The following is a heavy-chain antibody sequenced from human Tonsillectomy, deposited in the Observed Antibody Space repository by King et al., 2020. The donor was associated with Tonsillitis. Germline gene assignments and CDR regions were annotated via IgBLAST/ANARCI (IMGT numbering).Heavy chain of an antibody. D-gene: IGHD3-16*01. CDR3: ATNKNYAFNY. J-gene: IGHJ4*02. V-gene: IGHV3-66*01. CDR2: IHKGGRT. CDR1: GFSVSGDY. Sequence: VQLVESGGGLVQPGGSLRLSCAASGFSVSGDYMNWVRQVPGKGLEWVSIIHKGGRTEYADSVKGRFTISTDNSKNTVSLQMNSLRPEDTAVYYCATNKNYAFNYWGQGTLVTVSS.